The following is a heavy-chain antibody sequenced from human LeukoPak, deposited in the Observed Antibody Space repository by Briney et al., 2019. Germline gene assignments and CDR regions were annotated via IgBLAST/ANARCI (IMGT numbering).Heavy chain of an antibody. CDR2: ISGSGDDT. CDR3: AKFRSPIAVAGNAIDC. V-gene: IGHV3-23*01. CDR1: RFIFSSYA. Sequence: GGSLRLSCAASRFIFSSYAMSWVCQAPGKGLEWVSTISGSGDDTYYADSVKGRFTISRDNSKNTLYLQMNGLRAEDTAVYYCAKFRSPIAVAGNAIDCWGQGTLVTVSS. J-gene: IGHJ4*02. D-gene: IGHD6-19*01.